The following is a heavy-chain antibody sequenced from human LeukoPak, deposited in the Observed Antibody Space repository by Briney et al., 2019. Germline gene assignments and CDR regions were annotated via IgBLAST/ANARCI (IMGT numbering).Heavy chain of an antibody. CDR3: AKVVVVPAAIRHYYYYYMDV. V-gene: IGHV3-30*02. J-gene: IGHJ6*03. Sequence: PGGSLRLSCAASGFTFSSYGMHWVRQAPGKGLEWVAFIRYDGSNKYYADSVKGRFTISRDNSKNTLYLQMNSLRAEDTAVYYCAKVVVVPAAIRHYYYYYMDVWGKGTTVTVSS. D-gene: IGHD2-2*02. CDR1: GFTFSSYG. CDR2: IRYDGSNK.